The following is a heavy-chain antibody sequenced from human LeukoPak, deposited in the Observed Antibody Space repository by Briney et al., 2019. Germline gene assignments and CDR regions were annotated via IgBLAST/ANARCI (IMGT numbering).Heavy chain of an antibody. CDR1: GGSISSSSYY. CDR2: IYYSGST. V-gene: IGHV4-39*07. J-gene: IGHJ4*02. D-gene: IGHD3-22*01. CDR3: ASGDSSGYEDYFDY. Sequence: SETLSLTCTVSGGSISSSSYYWGWIRQPPGKGLEWIGSIYYSGSTYYNPSLKSRVTISVDTSKNQFSLKLSSVTAADTAVYYCASGDSSGYEDYFDYWAREPWSPSPQ.